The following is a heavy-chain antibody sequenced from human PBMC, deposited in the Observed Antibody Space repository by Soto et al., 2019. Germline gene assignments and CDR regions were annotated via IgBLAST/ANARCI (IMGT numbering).Heavy chain of an antibody. D-gene: IGHD4-4*01. CDR1: GFSFRKYA. Sequence: EVQLLESGGGLVQPGGSLRLSCVGSGFSFRKYAMNWVRQAPGKGLEWVSGISGSGGSGWGFYADPVKGRFTISRDNSKNTLYLEMNSLRAEDTAVYYCAKDLDDYSSAIDFWGQGTLVTVSS. V-gene: IGHV3-23*01. J-gene: IGHJ4*02. CDR3: AKDLDDYSSAIDF. CDR2: ISGSGGSGWG.